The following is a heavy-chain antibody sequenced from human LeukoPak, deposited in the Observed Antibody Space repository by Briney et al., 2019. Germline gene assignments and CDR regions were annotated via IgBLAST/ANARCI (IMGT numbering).Heavy chain of an antibody. Sequence: SQTLSLTCTVSGGSISSAGCWWSWVRHHPGKGREWIGYIHYTGNTYYSPSLKSRVIISGDTSKNQFSLRLRSVTAADTAVYYCATVRPDNGVSYYFDYWGQGTLVTVSS. CDR3: ATVRPDNGVSYYFDY. CDR2: IHYTGNT. J-gene: IGHJ4*02. V-gene: IGHV4-31*03. CDR1: GGSISSAGCW. D-gene: IGHD1-1*01.